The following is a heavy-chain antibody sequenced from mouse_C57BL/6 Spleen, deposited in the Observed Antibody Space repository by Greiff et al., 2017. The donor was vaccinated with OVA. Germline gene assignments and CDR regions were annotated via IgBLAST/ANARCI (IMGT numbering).Heavy chain of an antibody. D-gene: IGHD2-4*01. V-gene: IGHV1-53*01. J-gene: IGHJ1*03. CDR3: AREDYDYDDWYFDV. CDR2: INPSNGGT. Sequence: QVQLQQSGTELVKPGASVKLSCKASGYTFTSYWMHWVKQRPGQGLEWIGNINPSNGGTNYNEKFKSKATLTVDKSSSTAYMQLSSLTSEDSAVYYCAREDYDYDDWYFDVWGTGTTVTVSS. CDR1: GYTFTSYW.